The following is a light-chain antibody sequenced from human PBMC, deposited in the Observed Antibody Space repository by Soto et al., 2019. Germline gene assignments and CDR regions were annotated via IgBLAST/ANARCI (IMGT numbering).Light chain of an antibody. V-gene: IGKV3-15*01. Sequence: EIVMTQSPATLYVSPGERATLSCRASQSVNSNLAWYKQKPGQAPRLLIYGASTRATGIPARFSGSGSGTEFTLTISSLQSEDFAVYYCQQYNNWPLWTFGQGTKVEIK. CDR1: QSVNSN. CDR2: GAS. J-gene: IGKJ1*01. CDR3: QQYNNWPLWT.